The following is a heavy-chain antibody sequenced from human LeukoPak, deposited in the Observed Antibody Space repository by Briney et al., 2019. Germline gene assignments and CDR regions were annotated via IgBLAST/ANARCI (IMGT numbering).Heavy chain of an antibody. Sequence: GGSLRLSCAASGFTFSTFAMVWVRQPPGKGLEWVSSIFPSGGEIHYADSVRGRFTISRDNSKSALSLQMNSLRAEDTAIYYCATYRQVLLPFESWGQGTLVTVSS. J-gene: IGHJ4*02. CDR1: GFTFSTFA. D-gene: IGHD2-8*02. V-gene: IGHV3-23*01. CDR3: ATYRQVLLPFES. CDR2: IFPSGGEI.